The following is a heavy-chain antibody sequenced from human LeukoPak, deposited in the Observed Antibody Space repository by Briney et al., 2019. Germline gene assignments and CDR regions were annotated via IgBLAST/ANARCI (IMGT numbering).Heavy chain of an antibody. D-gene: IGHD2-2*01. J-gene: IGHJ6*03. CDR2: ISSSGDAM. CDR1: GFTLSTYA. V-gene: IGHV3-48*03. Sequence: GGSLRLSCAVSGFTLSTYAMNWVRQTPGKGLEWVSYISSSGDAMYYADSVKGRFTISRDNTNNALYLQLTSLRAEDTSVYYCARVGYADIYSIYHYYMDVWGKGTTVIVSS. CDR3: ARVGYADIYSIYHYYMDV.